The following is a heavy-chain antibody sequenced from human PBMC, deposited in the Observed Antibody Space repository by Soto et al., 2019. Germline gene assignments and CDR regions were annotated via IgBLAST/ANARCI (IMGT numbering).Heavy chain of an antibody. CDR1: GFTFSSYA. CDR3: AKDQRTSGTAFDY. CDR2: ISYDGSNK. J-gene: IGHJ4*02. D-gene: IGHD5-12*01. V-gene: IGHV3-30*04. Sequence: QVQLVESGGGVVQPGRSLRLSCAASGFTFSSYAMHWVRQAPGTGLEWVAVISYDGSNKYYADSVKGRFTISRDNSKNTLYLQMNSLRAEDTAVYYCAKDQRTSGTAFDYWGQGTLVTVSS.